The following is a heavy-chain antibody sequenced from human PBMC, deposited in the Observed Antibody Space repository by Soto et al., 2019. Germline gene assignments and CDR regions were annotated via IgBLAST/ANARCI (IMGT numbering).Heavy chain of an antibody. D-gene: IGHD3-10*01. CDR2: LYDTDGT. CDR1: GFTFSGKKY. Sequence: GSLRLSCEGSGFTFSGKKYLTWVRQAPGKGPEWVSALYDTDGTFYADSVKGRFTISKDNSKNTFYLQMNSLRIDDTAVYYCATWLQREHGFDIWGLGTMVTVSS. V-gene: IGHV3-53*05. CDR3: ATWLQREHGFDI. J-gene: IGHJ3*02.